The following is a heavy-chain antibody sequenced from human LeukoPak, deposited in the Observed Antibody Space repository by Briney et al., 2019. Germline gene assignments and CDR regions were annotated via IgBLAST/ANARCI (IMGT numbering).Heavy chain of an antibody. D-gene: IGHD3-10*01. J-gene: IGHJ4*02. V-gene: IGHV1-2*02. CDR2: INPNSGGT. CDR3: ARGGRTARGVISLLSYDY. CDR1: GCTFTGYY. Sequence: GASVKVSCKASGCTFTGYYMHWVRQAPGQGLEWMGWINPNSGGTNYAQKFQGRVTMTRDTSISTAYMELSRLRSDDTAVYYCARGGRTARGVISLLSYDYWGQGTLVTVSS.